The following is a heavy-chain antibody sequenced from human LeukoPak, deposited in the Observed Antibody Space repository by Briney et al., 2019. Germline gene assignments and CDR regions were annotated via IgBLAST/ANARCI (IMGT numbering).Heavy chain of an antibody. Sequence: GSLRLSCAASGFTFTTYGLHWGRQAPGKGLEWGAAIAFNGGSEYYADSVKGRFTISRDNSKNTLFLQMNSLRPDDTAVYYCAKRGHYSINWYHYFDYWGQGTLVTVSS. CDR3: AKRGHYSINWYHYFDY. CDR1: GFTFTTYG. J-gene: IGHJ4*02. CDR2: IAFNGGSE. V-gene: IGHV3-30*18. D-gene: IGHD6-13*01.